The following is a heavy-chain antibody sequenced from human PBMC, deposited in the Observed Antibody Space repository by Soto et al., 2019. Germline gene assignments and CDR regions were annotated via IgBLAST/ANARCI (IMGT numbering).Heavy chain of an antibody. D-gene: IGHD3-22*01. V-gene: IGHV3-15*01. CDR3: TTDPVTMIVVVPSSG. CDR1: GFTFSAFW. CDR2: INQDGSEI. Sequence: GGSLRLSCEISGFTFSAFWMSWFRQAPGKGLEWVANINQDGSEIHYAAPVKGRFTISRDDSKNTLYLQMNSLKTEDTAVYYCTTDPVTMIVVVPSSGWGQGTLVTVSS. J-gene: IGHJ4*02.